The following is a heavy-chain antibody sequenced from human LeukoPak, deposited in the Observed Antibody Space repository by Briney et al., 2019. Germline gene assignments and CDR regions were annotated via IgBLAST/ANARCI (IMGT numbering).Heavy chain of an antibody. J-gene: IGHJ5*02. D-gene: IGHD3-9*01. CDR2: IKSKTDGGTT. CDR3: TTDQRYVDWLFSNNWFDP. Sequence: PGGSLRLSCAASGFTFSNAWMSWVRQAPGKGLEWVGRIKSKTDGGTTDYAAPVKGRFTISRDDSKNTLYLQMNSLKTEDTAVYYCTTDQRYVDWLFSNNWFDPWGQGTLVTVSS. CDR1: GFTFSNAW. V-gene: IGHV3-15*01.